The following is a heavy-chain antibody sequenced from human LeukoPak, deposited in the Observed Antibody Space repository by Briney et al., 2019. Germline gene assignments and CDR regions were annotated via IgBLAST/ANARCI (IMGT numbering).Heavy chain of an antibody. D-gene: IGHD3-10*01. CDR2: ISAYNGNT. V-gene: IGHV1-18*01. Sequence: ASVKVSCKASGYTFTSYGISWVRQAPGQGLEWMGWISAYNGNTNYAQKLQGRVTMTTDTSTSTAYMELRSLRSDDTAVYYCARVRTMVWGVTDYYFDYWGQGTLVTVSS. CDR1: GYTFTSYG. CDR3: ARVRTMVWGVTDYYFDY. J-gene: IGHJ4*02.